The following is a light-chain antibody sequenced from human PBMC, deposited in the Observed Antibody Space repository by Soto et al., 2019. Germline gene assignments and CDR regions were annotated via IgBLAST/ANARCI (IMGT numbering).Light chain of an antibody. J-gene: IGKJ1*01. Sequence: EIVLTQSPATLSLSPGERATLSCRASQSISKYLAWHQQKPGQAPRLLIYEASKRATGIPARFSGGGSGTEFTLTISSLEPEDFAVYYCLQGSAWPPTFGQGTKVDIK. CDR2: EAS. CDR3: LQGSAWPPT. CDR1: QSISKY. V-gene: IGKV3-11*01.